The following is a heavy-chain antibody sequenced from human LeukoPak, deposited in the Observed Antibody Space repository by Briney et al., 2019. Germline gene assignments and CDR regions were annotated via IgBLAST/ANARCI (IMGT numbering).Heavy chain of an antibody. Sequence: QTGGPLRLSCAASEFTFSNYWMSWVRQAPGKGLEWVANIEQDGSGKYYVDSVKGRFTISRDSAKNSLYLQMNSLRAEDTAVYYCARNYDFWSGPSYYYYGMDVWGQGTTVTVSS. J-gene: IGHJ6*02. D-gene: IGHD3-3*01. CDR1: EFTFSNYW. V-gene: IGHV3-7*01. CDR2: IEQDGSGK. CDR3: ARNYDFWSGPSYYYYGMDV.